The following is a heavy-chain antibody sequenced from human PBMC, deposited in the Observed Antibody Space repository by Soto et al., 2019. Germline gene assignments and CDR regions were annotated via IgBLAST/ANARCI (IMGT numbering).Heavy chain of an antibody. V-gene: IGHV4-39*01. J-gene: IGHJ5*02. Sequence: SETLSLTCTVSGGSISSSSYYWGWIRQPPGKGLEWIGSIYYSGSTYYNPSLKSRVTISVDTSKNQFSLKLSSVAAADTAVYYCAGSQYYDFWSGYFGVRWFDPWGQGTLVTVSS. D-gene: IGHD3-3*01. CDR1: GGSISSSSYY. CDR3: AGSQYYDFWSGYFGVRWFDP. CDR2: IYYSGST.